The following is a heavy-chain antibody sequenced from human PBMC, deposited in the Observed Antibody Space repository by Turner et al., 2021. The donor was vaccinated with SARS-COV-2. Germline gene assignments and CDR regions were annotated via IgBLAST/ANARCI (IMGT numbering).Heavy chain of an antibody. CDR2: VYYGGST. CDR1: GGSISSSNYY. Sequence: QLQLPESGAGLAKSSETMSITCTVSGGSISSSNYYWGWIRQPPGKGLEWIGGVYYGGSTYYNPSLKSRLTISVDTAKNQFSLKLNSVTAADTAVYYCARFEYGYSYSFGFDYWGQGTLVTVSS. V-gene: IGHV4-39*01. J-gene: IGHJ4*02. D-gene: IGHD5-18*01. CDR3: ARFEYGYSYSFGFDY.